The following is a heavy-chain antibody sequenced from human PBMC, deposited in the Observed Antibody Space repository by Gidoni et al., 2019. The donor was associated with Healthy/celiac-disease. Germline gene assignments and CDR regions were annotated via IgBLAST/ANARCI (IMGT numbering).Heavy chain of an antibody. D-gene: IGHD3-10*01. Sequence: QVQLVESGGGVVQPGRSLRLSCAASGFTFSSYGMHWVRQAPGKGLEWVAVIWYDGSNKYYADSVKGRFTISRDNSKNTLYLQMNSLRAEDTAVYYGAREEVRGVISSPHFDYWGQGTLVTVSS. V-gene: IGHV3-33*01. CDR3: AREEVRGVISSPHFDY. CDR2: IWYDGSNK. J-gene: IGHJ4*02. CDR1: GFTFSSYG.